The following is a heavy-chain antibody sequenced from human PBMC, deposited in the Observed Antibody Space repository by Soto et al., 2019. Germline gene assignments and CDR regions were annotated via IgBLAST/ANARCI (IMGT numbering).Heavy chain of an antibody. D-gene: IGHD2-15*01. CDR2: ISGSGGST. Sequence: GGSLRLSCAASGFTFSSYAMSWVRQAPGKGLEWVSAISGSGGSTYYADSVKGRFTISRDNSKNSLYLQMNSLRAEDTAVYYCAREPPDCSGGSYYPRGWFDPWGQGTLVTVGS. V-gene: IGHV3-23*01. J-gene: IGHJ5*02. CDR3: AREPPDCSGGSYYPRGWFDP. CDR1: GFTFSSYA.